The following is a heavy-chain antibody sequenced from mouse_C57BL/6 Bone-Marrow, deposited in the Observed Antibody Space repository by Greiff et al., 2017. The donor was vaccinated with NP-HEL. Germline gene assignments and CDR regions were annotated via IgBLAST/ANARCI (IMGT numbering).Heavy chain of an antibody. D-gene: IGHD2-5*01. V-gene: IGHV1-50*01. CDR1: GYTFTSYW. CDR2: IDPSDSYT. CDR3: ARNSNYYYFDY. J-gene: IGHJ2*01. Sequence: VQLQQPGAELVKPGASVKLSCKASGYTFTSYWMQWVKQRPGQGLEWIGEIDPSDSYTNYNQKFKGKATLTVDTSSSTAYMQLSSLTSEDSGVYYCARNSNYYYFDYWGQGTTLTVSS.